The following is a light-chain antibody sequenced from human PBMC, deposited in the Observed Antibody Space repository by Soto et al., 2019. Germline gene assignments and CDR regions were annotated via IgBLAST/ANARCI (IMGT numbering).Light chain of an antibody. V-gene: IGKV1-39*01. J-gene: IGKJ1*01. CDR2: AAS. CDR3: QRTYATPPT. CDR1: QTIRTS. Sequence: DIQMTQSPSSLSASVGDRVILTCRASQTIRTSLNWYQQKPGKAPKLLIYAASTLHSGVPSRFSGSGSGTDFTLSISNLQPEDFATYFCQRTYATPPTFGQGNKVEI.